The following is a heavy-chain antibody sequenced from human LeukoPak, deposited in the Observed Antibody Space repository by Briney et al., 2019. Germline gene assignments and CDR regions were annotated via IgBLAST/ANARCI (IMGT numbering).Heavy chain of an antibody. CDR1: GGTFSSYA. V-gene: IGHV1-69*05. CDR3: ARVADFWSGYGWFDP. Sequence: SVKLSWKASGGTFSSYAISWVRQAPGQVLEWMGWILPIFGTANYAQKFQGRVTITTDESTSTAYMELSSLRSEDTAVYYCARVADFWSGYGWFDPWGQGTLVTVSS. J-gene: IGHJ5*02. CDR2: ILPIFGTA. D-gene: IGHD3-3*01.